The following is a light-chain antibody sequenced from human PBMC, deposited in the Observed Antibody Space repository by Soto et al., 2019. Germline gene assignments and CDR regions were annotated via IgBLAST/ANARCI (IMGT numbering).Light chain of an antibody. Sequence: SYELTQPPSVSVAPGKTARITCGGNNIGSKSVHWYQQKPGQAPVLVIYYXXXXXXXXXXRXXXXXXGNTATLTISRVEAGDEXXYYCQVWDSSSDHVVFGGGTKLTVL. CDR3: QVWDSSSDHVV. J-gene: IGLJ2*01. CDR1: NIGSKS. CDR2: YXX. V-gene: IGLV3-21*04.